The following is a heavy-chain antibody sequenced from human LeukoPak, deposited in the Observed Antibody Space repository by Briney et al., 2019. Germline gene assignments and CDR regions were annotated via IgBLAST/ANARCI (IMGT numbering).Heavy chain of an antibody. D-gene: IGHD2-21*01. J-gene: IGHJ3*02. Sequence: GGSLRLSCAASVLSVSIGYMSWVRQAPGKGLEWVSIIYNDGSTYYADSMKGRFTISRDNSKNTLYLQVNSLRAEDTAIYYCARSILFAFDIWGQGTMVTVSS. CDR3: ARSILFAFDI. V-gene: IGHV3-53*01. CDR2: IYNDGST. CDR1: VLSVSIGY.